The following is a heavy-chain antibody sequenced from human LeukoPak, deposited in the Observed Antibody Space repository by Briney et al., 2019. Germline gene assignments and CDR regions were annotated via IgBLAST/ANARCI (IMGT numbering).Heavy chain of an antibody. V-gene: IGHV3-11*01. CDR1: GFAFSDYH. Sequence: PGGSLRLSCAASGFAFSDYHMSWIRQAPGKGLEWVSYISTSGNTIYYADSLKGRFTISRDNAENSLYLQMNSLRAEDTAVYYRARESMTGNDFDYWGQGTLVTVSS. CDR3: ARESMTGNDFDY. J-gene: IGHJ4*02. CDR2: ISTSGNTI. D-gene: IGHD1-1*01.